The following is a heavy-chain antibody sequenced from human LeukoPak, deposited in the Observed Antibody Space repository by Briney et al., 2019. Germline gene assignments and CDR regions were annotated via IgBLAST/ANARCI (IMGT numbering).Heavy chain of an antibody. CDR1: GYSISTGYY. CDR3: AKSNGYGLVDI. D-gene: IGHD3-10*01. J-gene: IGHJ3*02. CDR2: FYHGGST. Sequence: SETLSLTCTVSGYSISTGYYWDWIRQPPGKGLEWIGTFYHGGSTYYNPSLKSRVTISVDTSKNQFSLKLNSATAADTAVYYCAKSNGYGLVDIWGQGTMVTVSS. V-gene: IGHV4-38-2*02.